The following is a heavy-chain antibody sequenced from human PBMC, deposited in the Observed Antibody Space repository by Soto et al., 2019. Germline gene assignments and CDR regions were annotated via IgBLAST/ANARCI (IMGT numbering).Heavy chain of an antibody. CDR3: ASPDFWSGYYKDYFDY. D-gene: IGHD3-3*01. Sequence: EVQLVESGGGLVQPGGSLRLSCAASGFTFSSYEMNWVRQAPGKGLEWVSYISSSGSTIYYADSVKGRFTISRDNAKNSLYLQMNSLRAEDTAVYYCASPDFWSGYYKDYFDYWGQGTLVTVSS. CDR2: ISSSGSTI. CDR1: GFTFSSYE. J-gene: IGHJ4*02. V-gene: IGHV3-48*03.